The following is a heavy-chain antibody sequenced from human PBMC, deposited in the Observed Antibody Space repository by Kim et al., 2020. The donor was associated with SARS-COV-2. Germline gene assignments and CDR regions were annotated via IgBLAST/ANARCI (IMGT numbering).Heavy chain of an antibody. J-gene: IGHJ4*02. Sequence: GGSLRLSCVTSGFTFSNYGMYWVRQAPGKGLEWVSYISGIRTTNYADSVRGRFTISRDNARNSLYLQLDSLRDDDTAVYYCTRGGAARPDYWGQGVLVIVSS. CDR2: ISGIRTT. V-gene: IGHV3-48*02. CDR3: TRGGAARPDY. D-gene: IGHD6-6*01. CDR1: GFTFSNYG.